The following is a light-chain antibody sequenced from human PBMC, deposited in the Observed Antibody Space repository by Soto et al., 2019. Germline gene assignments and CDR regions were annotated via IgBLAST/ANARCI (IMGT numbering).Light chain of an antibody. J-gene: IGLJ1*01. V-gene: IGLV1-40*01. Sequence: QSVLTQPPSVSGAPGQRVTISCTGSSSNIGAGYDVHWYQQLPGTAPKLLIYDNSNRPSGVPDRFSGSKPGTSSSLAITGLQADDEADYYCQSYDSSLSAYVFGTGTKVTVL. CDR3: QSYDSSLSAYV. CDR1: SSNIGAGYD. CDR2: DNS.